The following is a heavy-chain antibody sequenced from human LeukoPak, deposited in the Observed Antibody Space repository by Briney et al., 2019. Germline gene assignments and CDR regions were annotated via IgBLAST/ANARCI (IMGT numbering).Heavy chain of an antibody. Sequence: GGSLRLSCAASGFTFSDYYMSWIRQAPGKGLEWVSYISSSGSTIYYADSVKGRFTISRGNAKNSLYLQMNSLRAEDTAVYYCARDDAIFGVVTPRYYGMDVWGQGTTVTVSS. CDR1: GFTFSDYY. J-gene: IGHJ6*02. V-gene: IGHV3-11*01. CDR3: ARDDAIFGVVTPRYYGMDV. CDR2: ISSSGSTI. D-gene: IGHD3-3*01.